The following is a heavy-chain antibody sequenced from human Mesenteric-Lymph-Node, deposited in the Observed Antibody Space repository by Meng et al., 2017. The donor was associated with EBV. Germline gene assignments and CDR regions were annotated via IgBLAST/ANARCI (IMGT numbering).Heavy chain of an antibody. CDR1: GGTFSSYG. Sequence: QVQLGQFGAGVKKPCTSVKVLCKASGGTFSSYGISWVRQAPGQGLEWMGGIIPVFGTAKYAQKFQGRVTITADKSTSTGYMELRSLRSEDTAMYYCARDRRDIPGGQFHHWGQGTLVTVSS. CDR2: IIPVFGTA. J-gene: IGHJ1*01. V-gene: IGHV1-69*06. CDR3: ARDRRDIPGGQFHH. D-gene: IGHD5-12*01.